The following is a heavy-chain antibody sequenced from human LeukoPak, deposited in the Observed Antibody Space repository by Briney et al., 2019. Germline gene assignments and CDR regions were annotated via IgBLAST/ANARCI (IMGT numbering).Heavy chain of an antibody. CDR1: GGSFSGYY. CDR3: ARGSTISVYYYYYMDV. D-gene: IGHD3-3*01. J-gene: IGHJ6*03. CDR2: INHSGST. Sequence: SETLSLTCAVYGGSFSGYYWSWIRQPPGKGLEWIGEINHSGSTNYNPSLKSRVTISVDTPKNQFSLKLSSVTAADTAVYYCARGSTISVYYYYYMDVWGKGTTVTVSS. V-gene: IGHV4-34*01.